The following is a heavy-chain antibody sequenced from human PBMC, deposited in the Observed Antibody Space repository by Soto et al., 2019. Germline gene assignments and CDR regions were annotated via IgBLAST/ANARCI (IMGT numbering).Heavy chain of an antibody. Sequence: EVQLVESGGGLVQPGGSLRLSCAASGFTFSSYWMSWVRQAPGKGLEWVANIKQDGSEKYYVDSVKGRFTISRDNAQNALYLQMNSLRAEDTAVYYCARDPPPRSGQQLYGNWFDPWGQGTLVTVSS. CDR1: GFTFSSYW. CDR2: IKQDGSEK. D-gene: IGHD4-17*01. CDR3: ARDPPPRSGQQLYGNWFDP. V-gene: IGHV3-7*05. J-gene: IGHJ5*02.